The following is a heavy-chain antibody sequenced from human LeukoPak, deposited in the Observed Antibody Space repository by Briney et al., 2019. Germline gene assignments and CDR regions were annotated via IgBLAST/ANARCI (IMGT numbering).Heavy chain of an antibody. Sequence: PGGSLRLSCAASGLTFSSYEMNWVRQAPGKGLEWVGRIKSKTDGGTTDYAAPVKGRFTISRDDSKNTLYLQMNSLKIEDTAVYYCTARLEWFAPRDYWGQGTLVTVSS. V-gene: IGHV3-15*01. D-gene: IGHD3-3*01. J-gene: IGHJ4*02. CDR3: TARLEWFAPRDY. CDR1: GLTFSSYE. CDR2: IKSKTDGGTT.